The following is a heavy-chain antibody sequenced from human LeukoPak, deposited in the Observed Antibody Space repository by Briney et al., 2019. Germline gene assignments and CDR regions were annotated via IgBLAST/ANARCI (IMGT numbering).Heavy chain of an antibody. Sequence: PSETLSLTCTVSGGSISIYYWSWIRQPAGKGLEWIGRIYTSGSTNYNPSLKSRVTISVDTSKNQFSLKLSSVTAADTAVYYCARVGTNFIRYFDWSYHAFDIWGQGTMVTVSS. CDR3: ARVGTNFIRYFDWSYHAFDI. CDR1: GGSISIYY. CDR2: IYTSGST. V-gene: IGHV4-4*07. D-gene: IGHD3-9*01. J-gene: IGHJ3*02.